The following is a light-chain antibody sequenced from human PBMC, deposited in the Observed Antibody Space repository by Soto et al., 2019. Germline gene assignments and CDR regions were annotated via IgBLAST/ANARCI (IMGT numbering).Light chain of an antibody. CDR2: DAS. V-gene: IGKV3-11*01. CDR1: QSVSSY. Sequence: EIVLTQSPATLSLSPGERATLSCRASQSVSSYLAWYQRKPGQAPRLLIYDASNRATGIPARFSGSGSGTDFTLTISSLEPEAFAVYYCQQRSNWPVTFGPGTKVDIK. J-gene: IGKJ3*01. CDR3: QQRSNWPVT.